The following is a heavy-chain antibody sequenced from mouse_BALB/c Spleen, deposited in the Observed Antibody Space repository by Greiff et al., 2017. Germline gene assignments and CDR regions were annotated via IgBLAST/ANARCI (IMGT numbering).Heavy chain of an antibody. V-gene: IGHV1-9*01. J-gene: IGHJ2*01. CDR2: ILPGSGST. Sequence: QVQLQQSGAELMKPGASVKISCKATVYTFSSYWIEWVKQRPGHGLEWIGEILPGSGSTNYNEKFKGKATFTADTSSNTAYMQLSSLTSEDSAVYYCARMDYYGSRDYWGQGTTLTVSS. CDR1: VYTFSSYW. CDR3: ARMDYYGSRDY. D-gene: IGHD1-1*01.